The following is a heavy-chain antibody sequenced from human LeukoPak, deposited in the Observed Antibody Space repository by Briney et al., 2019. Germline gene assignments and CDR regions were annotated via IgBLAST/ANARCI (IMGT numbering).Heavy chain of an antibody. CDR1: GYTFTSYG. CDR2: ISAYNGNT. Sequence: ASVKVSCHASGYTFTSYGISWVRQAPGQGLEWMGWISAYNGNTNYAQKLQGRVTMTTDTSTSTAYMELRSLRSDDTAVYYCARDSSGWYPYYFDYWGQGTQVTVSS. V-gene: IGHV1-18*01. J-gene: IGHJ4*02. D-gene: IGHD6-19*01. CDR3: ARDSSGWYPYYFDY.